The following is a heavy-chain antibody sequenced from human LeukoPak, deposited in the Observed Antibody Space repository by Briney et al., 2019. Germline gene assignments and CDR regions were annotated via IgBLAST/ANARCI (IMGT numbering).Heavy chain of an antibody. J-gene: IGHJ5*02. CDR3: GRWGISAALDR. CDR2: IRQDGSDK. CDR1: GFIFSGYW. D-gene: IGHD2-15*01. Sequence: GGSLRLSCAASGFIFSGYWMGWVRQAPGKGLEWVANIRQDGSDKYYVDSVRGRFTISRDNAQNSLSLQTNSLRVEDSAVYYCGRWGISAALDRWGQGTLVTVSS. V-gene: IGHV3-7*01.